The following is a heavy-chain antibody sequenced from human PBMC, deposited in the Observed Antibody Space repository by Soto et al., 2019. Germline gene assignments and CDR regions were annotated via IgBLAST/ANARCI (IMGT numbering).Heavy chain of an antibody. CDR3: ARHESSAWFPLYYFDY. CDR2: IYYSGST. Sequence: SETLSLTCTVAGGSISSGVYFWSWIRQPPGKGLEWIGSIYYSGSTYYNPSLKGRVTISVDTSKNQFSLKLNSVTAADTAIYYCARHESSAWFPLYYFDYWGQGSLVTVSS. CDR1: GGSISSGVYF. J-gene: IGHJ4*02. V-gene: IGHV4-39*01. D-gene: IGHD6-19*01.